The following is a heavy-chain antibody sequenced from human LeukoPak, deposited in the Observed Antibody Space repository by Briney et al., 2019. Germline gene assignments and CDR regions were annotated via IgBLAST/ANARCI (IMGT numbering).Heavy chain of an antibody. D-gene: IGHD4-17*01. J-gene: IGHJ4*02. CDR1: GGSISSGGYY. CDR2: IYDSGST. Sequence: SETLSLTCTVSGGSISSGGYYWSWIRQHPGKGLEWIGYIYDSGSTYYNPSLKSRVTISVDTSKNQFSLKVSSVTAADTGVYYCASKSTDHGELRFDYWGQGTLVTVSS. CDR3: ASKSTDHGELRFDY. V-gene: IGHV4-31*03.